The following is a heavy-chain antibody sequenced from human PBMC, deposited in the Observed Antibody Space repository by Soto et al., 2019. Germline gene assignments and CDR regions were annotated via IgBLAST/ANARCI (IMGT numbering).Heavy chain of an antibody. V-gene: IGHV4-59*08. Sequence: SETLSLTCTVSGVSISSYYWSWIRQPPGKGLEWIGYIYYSGSTNYNPSLKSRVTISVDTSKNQFSLKLSSVTAADTAVYYCARAIVVVTATRHSNWFDPWGQGTLVTVSS. J-gene: IGHJ5*02. D-gene: IGHD2-21*02. CDR1: GVSISSYY. CDR2: IYYSGST. CDR3: ARAIVVVTATRHSNWFDP.